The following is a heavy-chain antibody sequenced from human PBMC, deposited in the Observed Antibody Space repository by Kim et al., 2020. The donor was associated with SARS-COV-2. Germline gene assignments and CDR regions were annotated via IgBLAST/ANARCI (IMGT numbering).Heavy chain of an antibody. CDR3: VGGGVVPAAIARAFDP. D-gene: IGHD2-2*01. CDR2: IYYSGST. V-gene: IGHV4-39*01. Sequence: SETLSLTCTVSGGSISSSSYYWGWIRQPPGKGLEWIGSIYYSGSTYYNPSLKSRVTISVDTSKNQFFLKLSSVTAADTAVYYCVGGGVVPAAIARAFDPWGQGTLVTVSS. CDR1: GGSISSSSYY. J-gene: IGHJ5*02.